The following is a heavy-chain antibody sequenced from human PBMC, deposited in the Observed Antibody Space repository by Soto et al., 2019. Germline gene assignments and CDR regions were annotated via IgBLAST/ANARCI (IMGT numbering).Heavy chain of an antibody. CDR1: GFTFSSYG. Sequence: VQLVESGGGVVQPGRSLRLSCAASGFTFSSYGMHWVRQAPGKGLEWVAVISYDGSNKYYADSVKGRFTISRDNSKNTLYLQMNSLRAEDTAVYYCATGTGLRYFDWLLEFGYWGQGTLVTVSS. V-gene: IGHV3-30*03. J-gene: IGHJ4*02. CDR3: ATGTGLRYFDWLLEFGY. D-gene: IGHD3-9*01. CDR2: ISYDGSNK.